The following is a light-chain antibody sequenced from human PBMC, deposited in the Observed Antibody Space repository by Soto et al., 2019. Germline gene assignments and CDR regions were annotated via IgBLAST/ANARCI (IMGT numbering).Light chain of an antibody. CDR1: QSIGNY. Sequence: DTQMTQSPSSLSASVGERVTITCRASQSIGNYLSWYAQKPGKATKLLIYGPSSLQSGVPSMFSGSGSVTYFTLTINNLQPEDFATYYCQQSDNIPFTFGQGTKLEI. CDR2: GPS. CDR3: QQSDNIPFT. J-gene: IGKJ2*01. V-gene: IGKV1-39*01.